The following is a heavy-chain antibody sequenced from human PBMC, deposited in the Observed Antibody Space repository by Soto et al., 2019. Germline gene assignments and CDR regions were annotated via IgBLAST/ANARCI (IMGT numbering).Heavy chain of an antibody. D-gene: IGHD1-26*01. J-gene: IGHJ4*02. V-gene: IGHV3-30*18. Sequence: QVQLVESGGGVVQPGRSLRLSCAASGFTFSSYGMHWVRQAPGKGLEWVAVISYDGSNKYYADSVKGRFTISRDNSKNTLYLQMNSLRAEDTAVYYCAKERSRWELLGDHFDYWGQGTLVTVSS. CDR2: ISYDGSNK. CDR3: AKERSRWELLGDHFDY. CDR1: GFTFSSYG.